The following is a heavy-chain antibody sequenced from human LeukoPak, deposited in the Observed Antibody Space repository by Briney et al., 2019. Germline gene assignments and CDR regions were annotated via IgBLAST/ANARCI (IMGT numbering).Heavy chain of an antibody. D-gene: IGHD5-24*01. CDR1: GHTFTGYY. J-gene: IGHJ4*02. Sequence: GASVKVSCKASGHTFTGYYMHWVRQAPGQGLEWMGWINPNSGGTNYAQKFQGRVTMTRDTSISAAYMELSRLRSDDTAVYYCARDRHKMAADLDYWGQGTLVTVSS. CDR3: ARDRHKMAADLDY. CDR2: INPNSGGT. V-gene: IGHV1-2*02.